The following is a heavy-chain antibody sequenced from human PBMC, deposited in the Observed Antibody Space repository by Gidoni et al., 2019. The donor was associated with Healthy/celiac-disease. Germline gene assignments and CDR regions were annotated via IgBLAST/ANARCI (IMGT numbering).Heavy chain of an antibody. CDR1: GGTFSSYA. CDR3: ATGYSSGWAPYYYYMDV. D-gene: IGHD6-19*01. CDR2: IIPIFGTA. J-gene: IGHJ6*03. Sequence: QVQLVQSGAEVKKPGSSVKASCKASGGTFSSYAISWVRQAPGQGLEWMGGIIPIFGTANYAQKFQGRVTITADESTSTAYMELSSLRSEDTAVYYCATGYSSGWAPYYYYMDVWGKGTTVTVSS. V-gene: IGHV1-69*01.